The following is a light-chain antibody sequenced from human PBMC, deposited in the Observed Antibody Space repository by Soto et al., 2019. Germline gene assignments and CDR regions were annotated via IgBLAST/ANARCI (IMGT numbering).Light chain of an antibody. CDR3: QHSGRSPLT. V-gene: IGKV3-20*01. Sequence: SVWTQSPGTLSVSPGERPTLSCRASQSVNRRIAWYQHNPGQAPRLLISGASSRPPGIPDRFSGSGSETDFPLTLSSPEPEAFALYYCQHSGRSPLTFGQGTRPEI. CDR2: GAS. J-gene: IGKJ5*01. CDR1: QSVNRR.